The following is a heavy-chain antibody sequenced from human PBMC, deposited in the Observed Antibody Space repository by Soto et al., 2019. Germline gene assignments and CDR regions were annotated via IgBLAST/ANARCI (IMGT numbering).Heavy chain of an antibody. V-gene: IGHV2-5*02. CDR3: AHSCYYDGSGGWLASDY. D-gene: IGHD3-22*01. CDR2: IYWDDDK. CDR1: GFSLSTSGLA. J-gene: IGHJ4*02. Sequence: SGPTLVNPTQTLTLTCTFSGFSLSTSGLAVGWIRQPPGKALEWLALIYWDDDKRYSPSLKSRLTITKDTSKNQVVLTMTNMDPVDTATYYCAHSCYYDGSGGWLASDYWGQGTLVTVSS.